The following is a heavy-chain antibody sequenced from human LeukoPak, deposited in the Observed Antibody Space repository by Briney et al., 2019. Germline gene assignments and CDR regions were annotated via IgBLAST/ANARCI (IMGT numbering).Heavy chain of an antibody. Sequence: GASVKVSCKASGYTFTGYYMHWVRQAPGQGLEWMGGFDPEDGKTIYAQNFQGRVTMTEDTSTDTAYMELSSLRSEDTAVYYCAKDSGGYYGSGSTFDYWGQGTLVTVSS. D-gene: IGHD3-10*01. CDR2: FDPEDGKT. CDR3: AKDSGGYYGSGSTFDY. J-gene: IGHJ4*02. V-gene: IGHV1-24*01. CDR1: GYTFTGYY.